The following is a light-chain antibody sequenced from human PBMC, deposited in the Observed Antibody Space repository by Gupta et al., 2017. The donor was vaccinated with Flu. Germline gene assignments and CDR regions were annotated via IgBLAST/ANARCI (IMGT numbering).Light chain of an antibody. V-gene: IGKV3-15*01. Sequence: EIVMTQTPATLSVSPGERATLSCRASQSVKNNLAWYQQKPGQAPRLLIYGATTRATGIPARFSGSGYGTEFTLTISSRQSEDFAVYYCQQDKDWPPITFGQGTRLDI. CDR1: QSVKNN. J-gene: IGKJ5*01. CDR3: QQDKDWPPIT. CDR2: GAT.